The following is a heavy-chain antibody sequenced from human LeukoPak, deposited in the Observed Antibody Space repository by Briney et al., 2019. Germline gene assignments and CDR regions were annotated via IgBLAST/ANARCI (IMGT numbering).Heavy chain of an antibody. CDR2: ISHDGTT. J-gene: IGHJ4*02. CDR1: GGSIDITNY. V-gene: IGHV4-4*02. CDR3: TRENRPFCPFAY. Sequence: SETLSLTCGVSGGSIDITNYWSWVRQVPDKGLEWIGEISHDGTTNYNASLRSRVAMSLDRANNQFSPSLTSVTAADTAVYYCTRENRPFCPFAYWGQGILVTVSS. D-gene: IGHD2/OR15-2a*01.